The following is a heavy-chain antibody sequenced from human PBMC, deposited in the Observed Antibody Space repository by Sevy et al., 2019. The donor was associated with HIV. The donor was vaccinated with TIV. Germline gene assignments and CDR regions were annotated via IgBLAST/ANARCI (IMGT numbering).Heavy chain of an antibody. CDR1: GFTFSSYA. V-gene: IGHV3-23*01. CDR3: AKGSHHTGWFPDY. J-gene: IGHJ4*02. D-gene: IGHD6-19*01. Sequence: GGSLRLSCAASGFTFSSYAMSWVRQAPGKGLEWVSPISGTGSITYYADSVRGRFTISRDNSNNILYLQMNSLRAEDTAVYICAKGSHHTGWFPDYWGQGTLLTHSS. CDR2: ISGTGSIT.